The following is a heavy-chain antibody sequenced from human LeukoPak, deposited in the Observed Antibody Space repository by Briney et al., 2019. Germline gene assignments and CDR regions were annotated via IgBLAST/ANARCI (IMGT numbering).Heavy chain of an antibody. CDR2: INPNSGGT. J-gene: IGHJ4*02. CDR3: ARDNEEYSSSWYRGKFDY. V-gene: IGHV1-2*02. CDR1: GYTFTGYY. D-gene: IGHD6-13*01. Sequence: ASVKVSCKASGYTFTGYYMHWVRQAPGQGLEWMGWINPNSGGTNYAQKFQGRVTMTRDTSISTAYMELSRLRSDDTAVYYCARDNEEYSSSWYRGKFDYWGQGTLVTVSS.